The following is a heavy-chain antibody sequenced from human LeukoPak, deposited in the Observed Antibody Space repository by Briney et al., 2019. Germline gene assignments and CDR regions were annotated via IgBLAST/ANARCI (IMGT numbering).Heavy chain of an antibody. CDR2: ISAYNGNT. J-gene: IGHJ6*03. CDR3: ARLLGNYYYYYMDV. D-gene: IGHD7-27*01. V-gene: IGHV1-18*01. Sequence: ASVKVSCKASGYTFNSYGISWVRQAPGQGLEWMGWISAYNGNTNYAQKLQGRVTMTTDTSTSTAYMELRSLRSDDTAVYYCARLLGNYYYYYMDVWGKGTTVTVSS. CDR1: GYTFNSYG.